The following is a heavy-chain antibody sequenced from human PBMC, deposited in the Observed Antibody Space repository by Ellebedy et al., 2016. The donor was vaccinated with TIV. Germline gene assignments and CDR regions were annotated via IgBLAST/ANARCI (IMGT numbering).Heavy chain of an antibody. J-gene: IGHJ3*02. CDR2: ITWDGDIT. D-gene: IGHD6-19*01. CDR3: AKDMGERSSGWYNTFDI. CDR1: GFTFDDKA. Sequence: GESLKISCAASGFTFDDKAMHWVRQAPGKGLEWVSLITWDGDITFYAYSVKGRFTISRDNSKNSLYLQMNTLRPEDTALYYCAKDMGERSSGWYNTFDIWGQGTKVTVSS. V-gene: IGHV3-43D*03.